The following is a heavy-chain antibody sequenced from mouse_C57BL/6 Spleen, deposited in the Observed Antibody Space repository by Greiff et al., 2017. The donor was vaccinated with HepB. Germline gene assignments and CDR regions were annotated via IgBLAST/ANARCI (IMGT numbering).Heavy chain of an antibody. CDR3: ARAGLRLDYAIDY. J-gene: IGHJ4*01. Sequence: QVQLQQSGAELVKPGASVKMSCKASGYTFTSYWITWVKQRPGQGLEWIGVIYPGSGSTNYNEKFKSKATLTVDTSSITAYMQLSSLTSEDSAVYYCARAGLRLDYAIDYWGQGTSVTVSS. V-gene: IGHV1-55*01. D-gene: IGHD2-4*01. CDR1: GYTFTSYW. CDR2: IYPGSGST.